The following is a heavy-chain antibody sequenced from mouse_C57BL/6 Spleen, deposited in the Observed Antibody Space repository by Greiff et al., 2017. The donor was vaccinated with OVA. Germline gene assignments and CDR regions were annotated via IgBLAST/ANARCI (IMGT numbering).Heavy chain of an antibody. CDR1: GFTFSSYA. D-gene: IGHD2-5*01. J-gene: IGHJ4*01. CDR2: ISDGGSYT. CDR3: ARDGYSIRGYAMDY. V-gene: IGHV5-4*01. Sequence: EVKVVESGGGLVKPGGSLKLSCAASGFTFSSYAMSWVRQTPEKRLEWVATISDGGSYTYYPDNVKGRFTISRDNAKNNLYLQMSHLKSEDTAMYYCARDGYSIRGYAMDYWGQGTSVTVSS.